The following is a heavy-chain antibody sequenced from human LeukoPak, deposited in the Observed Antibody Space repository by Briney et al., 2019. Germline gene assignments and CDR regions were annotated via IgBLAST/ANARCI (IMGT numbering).Heavy chain of an antibody. CDR3: ARDGDSSGYYPLYYFDY. CDR1: GFTFSSYS. V-gene: IGHV3-21*01. D-gene: IGHD3-22*01. CDR2: ISSSSSYI. J-gene: IGHJ4*02. Sequence: GGSLRLSCAASGFTFSSYSMNWVRQAPGKGLEWVSSISSSSSYIYYADSVKGRFTISRDNAKNSLYLQMSSLRAEDTAVYYCARDGDSSGYYPLYYFDYWGQGTLVTVSS.